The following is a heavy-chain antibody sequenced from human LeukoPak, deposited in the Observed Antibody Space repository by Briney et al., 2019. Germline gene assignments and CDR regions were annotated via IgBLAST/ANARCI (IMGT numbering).Heavy chain of an antibody. CDR3: ARVLRYCSGGSCYSGGLGYMDV. CDR1: GFTFSDYN. V-gene: IGHV3-11*01. CDR2: ISRSGSTK. Sequence: GGSLRLSCAASGFTFSDYNMRWIRQAPGKGLEWVSSISRSGSTKYYADSVKGRFTISRDNAKNSLFLQMNSLRAEDTAVYYCARVLRYCSGGSCYSGGLGYMDVWGKGTTVTISS. D-gene: IGHD2-15*01. J-gene: IGHJ6*03.